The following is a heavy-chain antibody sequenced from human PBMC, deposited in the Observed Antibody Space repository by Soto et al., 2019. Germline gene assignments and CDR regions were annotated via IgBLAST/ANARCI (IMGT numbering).Heavy chain of an antibody. J-gene: IGHJ4*02. CDR1: GGSFSGYY. CDR2: INHSGST. V-gene: IGHV4-34*01. D-gene: IGHD4-17*01. CDR3: ARAPYGDYHTLTKYYFDY. Sequence: PXXTLSLPFAVYGGSFSGYYWXWIPQPPGKGLEWIGEINHSGSTNYNPSLKSRVTISVDSSKNQFSLKLSSVTAADTAVYYCARAPYGDYHTLTKYYFDYWGQGTLVTVSS.